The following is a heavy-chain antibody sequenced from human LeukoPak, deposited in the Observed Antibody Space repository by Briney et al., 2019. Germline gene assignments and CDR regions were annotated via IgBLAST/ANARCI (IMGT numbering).Heavy chain of an antibody. CDR1: GFTFSSYS. Sequence: PGGSLRLSCAASGFTFSSYSMNWVRQAPGKGLEWVAVIWYDGSNKYYADSVKGRFTISRDNAKNSLYLQMNSLRAEDTAVYYCARDTYSPDDFWSGYYGAHDYWGQGTLVTVPS. CDR2: IWYDGSNK. J-gene: IGHJ4*02. V-gene: IGHV3-33*08. CDR3: ARDTYSPDDFWSGYYGAHDY. D-gene: IGHD3-3*01.